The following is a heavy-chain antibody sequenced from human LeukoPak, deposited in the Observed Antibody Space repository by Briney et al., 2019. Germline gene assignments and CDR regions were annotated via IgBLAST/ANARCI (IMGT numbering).Heavy chain of an antibody. V-gene: IGHV4-59*08. J-gene: IGHJ3*02. D-gene: IGHD2-2*02. CDR3: ASHRHRYCSSTSCYTGAFDI. Sequence: SETLSLTCTVSGGSISSYYWSWIRQPPGKGLEWIGYIYYSGSTNYNPSLKSRVTISVDTSKNQFSLKLSSVTAADTAVYYCASHRHRYCSSTSCYTGAFDIWGQGTMVTASS. CDR2: IYYSGST. CDR1: GGSISSYY.